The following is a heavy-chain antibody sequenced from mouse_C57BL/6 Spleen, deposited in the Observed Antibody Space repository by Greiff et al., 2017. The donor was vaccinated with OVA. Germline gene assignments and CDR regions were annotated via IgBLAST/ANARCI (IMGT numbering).Heavy chain of an antibody. V-gene: IGHV1-82*01. Sequence: VQLQQSGPELVKPGASVKISCKASGYAFSSSWMNWVKQRPGQGLEWIGRIYPGDGATNYNGKFKGKATVTADKSSSTAYMQLSSLTSEDSAVYLCARSTYGNFFFDYWGKGTTLTVAS. J-gene: IGHJ2*01. CDR1: GYAFSSSW. CDR2: IYPGDGAT. CDR3: ARSTYGNFFFDY. D-gene: IGHD2-1*01.